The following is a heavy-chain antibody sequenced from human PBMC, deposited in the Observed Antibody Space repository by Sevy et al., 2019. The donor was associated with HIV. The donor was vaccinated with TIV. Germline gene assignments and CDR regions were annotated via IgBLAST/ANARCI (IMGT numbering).Heavy chain of an antibody. CDR2: IYYNGHI. D-gene: IGHD1-26*01. V-gene: IGHV4-59*08. CDR3: AGENAWGRGYS. Sequence: SETLSLTCTVSSGSITSLYWNWIRQPPGKGLEWIANIYYNGHINYNPSLKSRVTLSLETSKNQFSRRVSSVTAADTAMYYCAGENAWGRGYSWGQGTLVTVSS. J-gene: IGHJ4*02. CDR1: SGSITSLY.